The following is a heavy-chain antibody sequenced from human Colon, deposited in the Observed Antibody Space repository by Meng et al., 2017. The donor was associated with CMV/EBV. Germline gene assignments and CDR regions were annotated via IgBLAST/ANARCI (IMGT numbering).Heavy chain of an antibody. CDR3: ARAKAFCSGDCYSGSAFDV. CDR2: IYDSGST. CDR1: GGSISSYY. D-gene: IGHD2-21*02. V-gene: IGHV4-59*01. J-gene: IGHJ3*01. Sequence: SETLSLTCTVSGGSISSYYWTWIRQPPGKGLEWIGFIYDSGSTNYNPSLKSRVTISLDSSKNQFSLKLHSVTAADTAVYYCARAKAFCSGDCYSGSAFDVWGQGTMVTVSS.